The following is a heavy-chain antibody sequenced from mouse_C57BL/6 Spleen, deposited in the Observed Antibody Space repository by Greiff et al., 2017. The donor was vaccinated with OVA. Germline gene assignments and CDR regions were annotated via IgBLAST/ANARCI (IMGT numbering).Heavy chain of an antibody. CDR3: ARLSNWEAMEY. CDR2: INPGSGGT. V-gene: IGHV1-54*01. CDR1: GYAFTNYL. Sequence: QVQLQQSGAELVRPGTSVKVSCKASGYAFTNYLIEWVKQRPGQGLEWIGVINPGSGGTNYNEKFKGKATLTADKSSSTAYMQLSSLTSEDSAVYFCARLSNWEAMEYWGQGTSVTVSS. J-gene: IGHJ4*01. D-gene: IGHD4-1*01.